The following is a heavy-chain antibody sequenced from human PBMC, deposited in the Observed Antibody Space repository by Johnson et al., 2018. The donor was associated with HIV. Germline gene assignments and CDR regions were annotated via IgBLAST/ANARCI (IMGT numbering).Heavy chain of an antibody. CDR3: ARLPGGYSRDDLDI. CDR2: ISYDGGSK. V-gene: IGHV3-30*19. Sequence: QVQLVESGGGVVQPGRSLRLSCAASGFTFSSYGMHWVRQAPGTGLEWVAVISYDGGSKYYADSVKGRFTVSRDKSKNTLYLQINSLRPEDTAVYYCARLPGGYSRDDLDIWGQGTMVTVSS. CDR1: GFTFSSYG. J-gene: IGHJ3*02. D-gene: IGHD5-18*01.